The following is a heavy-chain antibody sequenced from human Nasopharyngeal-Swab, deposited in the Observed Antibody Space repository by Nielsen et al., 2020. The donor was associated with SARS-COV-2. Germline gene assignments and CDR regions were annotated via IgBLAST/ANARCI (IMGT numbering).Heavy chain of an antibody. D-gene: IGHD6-13*01. CDR1: GFTFSSYA. J-gene: IGHJ6*02. CDR3: ARDLAAADYGMDV. CDR2: ISGSGGST. V-gene: IGHV3-23*01. Sequence: GGSLRLSCAASGFTFSSYAMSWVRQAPGKGLEWVSAISGSGGSTYYADSVKGRFTISRDNSKNTLYLQMNSLRAEDTAVYYCARDLAAADYGMDVWGQGTTVTVSS.